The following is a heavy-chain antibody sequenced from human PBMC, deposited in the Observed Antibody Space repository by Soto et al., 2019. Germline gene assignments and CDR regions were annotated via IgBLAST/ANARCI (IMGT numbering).Heavy chain of an antibody. CDR2: ISAYNGNT. Sequence: GASVKVSCKASGYTFTSYGISWVRQAHGQGLEWMGWISAYNGNTNYAQKLQGRVTMTRDTSTSTAYMELSSLRSEDMAVYYCARARGGYIDYWGQGTLVTVSS. J-gene: IGHJ4*02. CDR1: GYTFTSYG. CDR3: ARARGGYIDY. V-gene: IGHV1-18*03. D-gene: IGHD2-15*01.